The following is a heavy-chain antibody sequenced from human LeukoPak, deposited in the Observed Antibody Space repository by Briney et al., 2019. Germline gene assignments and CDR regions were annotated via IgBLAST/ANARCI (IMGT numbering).Heavy chain of an antibody. J-gene: IGHJ4*02. Sequence: ASVKVSCKVSGYTLTELSMHWVRQAPGKGLEWMGGFDPEDGETIYAQKFQGRVTTTEDTSTDTAYMELSSLRSEDTAVYYCATFDSSSWYSRYFDYWGQGTLVTVSS. CDR1: GYTLTELS. V-gene: IGHV1-24*01. D-gene: IGHD6-13*01. CDR3: ATFDSSSWYSRYFDY. CDR2: FDPEDGET.